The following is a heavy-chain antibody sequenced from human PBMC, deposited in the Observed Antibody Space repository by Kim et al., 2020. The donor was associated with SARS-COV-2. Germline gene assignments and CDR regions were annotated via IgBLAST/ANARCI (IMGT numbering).Heavy chain of an antibody. J-gene: IGHJ4*02. V-gene: IGHV4-4*02. Sequence: SNPSPKGRVTIYVDKSKNQFSLKLGSVTAADTAVYYCASLTTVTTFADYWGQGTLVTVSS. CDR3: ASLTTVTTFADY. D-gene: IGHD4-17*01.